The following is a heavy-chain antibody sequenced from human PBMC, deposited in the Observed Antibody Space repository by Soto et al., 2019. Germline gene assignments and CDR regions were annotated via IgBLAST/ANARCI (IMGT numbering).Heavy chain of an antibody. V-gene: IGHV1-18*01. CDR1: GYTFTSYG. J-gene: IGHJ6*01. CDR3: ARENSYYYDSSGPYYYYGMER. CDR2: ISAYNGNT. Sequence: ASVKVSCKASGYTFTSYGISWVRQAPGQGLEWMGWISAYNGNTNYAQKLQGRVTMTTDTSTSTAYMELRSLRSDDTAVYYCARENSYYYDSSGPYYYYGMERWGQGPTVTVS. D-gene: IGHD3-22*01.